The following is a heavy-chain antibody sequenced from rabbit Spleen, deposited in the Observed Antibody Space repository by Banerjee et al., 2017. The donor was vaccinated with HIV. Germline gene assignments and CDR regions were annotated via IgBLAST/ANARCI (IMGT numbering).Heavy chain of an antibody. J-gene: IGHJ4*01. CDR1: GFTLSNGW. D-gene: IGHD7-1*01. V-gene: IGHV1S45*01. CDR2: IYNGDGTT. CDR3: ARIWTPSIGTNWAFIFNL. Sequence: QQQLVESGGGLVQPEGSLTLTCTAFGFTLSNGWICWVRQAPGKGPEWIACIYNGDGTTWYASWAKGRFTISKASSTTVTLQMTSLTAADTATYLCARIWTPSIGTNWAFIFNLWGPGTLVTVS.